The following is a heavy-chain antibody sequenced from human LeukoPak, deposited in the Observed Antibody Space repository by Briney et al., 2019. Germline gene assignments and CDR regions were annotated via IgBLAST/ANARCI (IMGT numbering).Heavy chain of an antibody. Sequence: ASVKVSCKASGYTFTGYYMHWVRQAPGQGLEWMGWINPNSGGTNYAQKFQGRVTMTRDTSITTAYMELSSLRSADTALYYCARDIGQGSSWLYDYWGQGTLVTVSS. V-gene: IGHV1-2*02. CDR3: ARDIGQGSSWLYDY. D-gene: IGHD6-13*01. CDR2: INPNSGGT. J-gene: IGHJ4*02. CDR1: GYTFTGYY.